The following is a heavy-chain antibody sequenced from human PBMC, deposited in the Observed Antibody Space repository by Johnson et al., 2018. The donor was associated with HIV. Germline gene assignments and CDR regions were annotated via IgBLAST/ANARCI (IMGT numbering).Heavy chain of an antibody. CDR1: GFTFSSYG. CDR3: ARSPPSYGSGSYLGLDAFDI. D-gene: IGHD3-10*01. J-gene: IGHJ3*02. Sequence: QVQLVESGGDVVQPGRSLRLSCAASGFTFSSYGMHWVRQAPGKGLDWVADISYDGSNKYYADSLMGRFTISRDNSKNTVYLQMNSLRAEDTAVYYCARSPPSYGSGSYLGLDAFDIWGKGTMVTVSS. V-gene: IGHV3-30*03. CDR2: ISYDGSNK.